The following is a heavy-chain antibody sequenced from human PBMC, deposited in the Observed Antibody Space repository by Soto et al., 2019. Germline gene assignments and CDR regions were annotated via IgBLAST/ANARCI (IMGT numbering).Heavy chain of an antibody. CDR2: INAGNGNT. Sequence: GASVKVSCKASGYTFTSYAMHWVRQAPGQRLEWMGWINAGNGNTKYSQKFQGRVTITRDTSASTAYMALSSLRSEDTAVYYCARVRVDYGMDVWGQGTTVTVSS. J-gene: IGHJ6*02. CDR1: GYTFTSYA. D-gene: IGHD3-10*01. CDR3: ARVRVDYGMDV. V-gene: IGHV1-3*01.